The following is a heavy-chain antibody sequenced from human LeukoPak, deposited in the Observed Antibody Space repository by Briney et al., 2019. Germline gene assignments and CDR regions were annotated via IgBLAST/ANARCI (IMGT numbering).Heavy chain of an antibody. CDR2: ISGSGGST. Sequence: PGGSLRLSCAASGFTFSSYAMSWVRQAPGKGLEWVSAISGSGGSTYYADSVKGRFTISRDNSKNTLYLQMNSLRAEDTAVYYCARARYGDYAGSFQHWGQGTLVTVSS. J-gene: IGHJ1*01. CDR1: GFTFSSYA. V-gene: IGHV3-23*01. CDR3: ARARYGDYAGSFQH. D-gene: IGHD4-17*01.